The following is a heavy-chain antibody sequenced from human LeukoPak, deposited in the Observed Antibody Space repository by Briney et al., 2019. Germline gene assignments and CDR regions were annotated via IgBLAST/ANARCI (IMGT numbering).Heavy chain of an antibody. V-gene: IGHV5-51*01. D-gene: IGHD1-26*01. CDR1: GYTFTGYY. J-gene: IGHJ3*02. CDR3: ARGRSNHDAFDI. Sequence: KVSCKASGYTFTGYYMHWVRQAPGQGLEWMGIIYPGDSDTRYSPSFQGQVTISADKSISTAYLQWSSLKASDTAMYYCARGRSNHDAFDIWGQGTMVTVSS. CDR2: IYPGDSDT.